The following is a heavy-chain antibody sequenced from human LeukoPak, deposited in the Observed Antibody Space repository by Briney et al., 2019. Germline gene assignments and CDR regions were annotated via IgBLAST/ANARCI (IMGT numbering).Heavy chain of an antibody. J-gene: IGHJ5*02. Sequence: RASVKVSCKASGYTFTSYGISWVRQAPGQGLEWMGWISAYNGNTNYAQKLQGRVTMTTDTSTSTAYMELRSLRSDDTAVYYCAREGVYYDSSGYPNWFDPWGQGTLVTVSS. V-gene: IGHV1-18*01. D-gene: IGHD3-22*01. CDR3: AREGVYYDSSGYPNWFDP. CDR1: GYTFTSYG. CDR2: ISAYNGNT.